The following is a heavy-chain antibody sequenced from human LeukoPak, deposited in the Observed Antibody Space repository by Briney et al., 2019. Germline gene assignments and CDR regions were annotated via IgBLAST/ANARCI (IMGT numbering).Heavy chain of an antibody. CDR3: AGGYCGGDCYSGPPLDY. CDR1: GGSISSYY. J-gene: IGHJ4*02. Sequence: SETLSLTCTVAGGSISSYYWSWIRQPPGKVEGWIGYIYYSGSTNYNPSLKSRVTISVDTSKNQFSLKLSSETAADTAVYYCAGGYCGGDCYSGPPLDYWGQGTLVTVSS. CDR2: IYYSGST. D-gene: IGHD2-21*02. V-gene: IGHV4-59*08.